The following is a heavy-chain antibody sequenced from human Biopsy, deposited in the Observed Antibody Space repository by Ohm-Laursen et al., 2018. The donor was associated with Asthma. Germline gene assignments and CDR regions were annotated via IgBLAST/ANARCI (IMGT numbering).Heavy chain of an antibody. CDR1: GFMFRSFG. CDR3: AKRRGYSGHDNDY. V-gene: IGHV3-30*18. D-gene: IGHD5-12*01. CDR2: ISYDGNHK. Sequence: SLRLSCSASGFMFRSFGMHWVPQAPGKGLEWVAVISYDGNHKFYEDSVKGRFTISRDNSKNTLYLQMNSLRTEDTAVYYCAKRRGYSGHDNDYWGQGTLVIVSS. J-gene: IGHJ4*02.